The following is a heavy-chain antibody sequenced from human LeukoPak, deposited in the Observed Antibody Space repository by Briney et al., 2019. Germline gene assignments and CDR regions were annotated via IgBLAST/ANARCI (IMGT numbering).Heavy chain of an antibody. D-gene: IGHD2-2*01. CDR2: ISSSSSYI. J-gene: IGHJ4*02. V-gene: IGHV3-21*01. CDR1: GFTFSSYG. CDR3: ARSKYQLLNDY. Sequence: GRSLRLSCAASGFTFSSYGMHWVRQARGKGLEWVSSISSSSSYIYYADSVKGRFTISRDNAKNSLYLQMNSLRAEDTAVYYCARSKYQLLNDYWGQGTLVTVSS.